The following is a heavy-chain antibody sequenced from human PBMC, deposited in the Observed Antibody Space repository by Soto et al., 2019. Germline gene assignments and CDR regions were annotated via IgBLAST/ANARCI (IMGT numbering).Heavy chain of an antibody. V-gene: IGHV3-23*01. Sequence: PGGSLRLSCAASGFTFSSYAMSWVRQAPGKGLEWVSAISGSGGSTYYADSVKGRFTISRDNSKNTLYLQMNSLRAEDTAVYYCAKDLVYDSSGYYPIDYWGQGTLVTVSS. D-gene: IGHD3-22*01. CDR2: ISGSGGST. CDR3: AKDLVYDSSGYYPIDY. J-gene: IGHJ4*02. CDR1: GFTFSSYA.